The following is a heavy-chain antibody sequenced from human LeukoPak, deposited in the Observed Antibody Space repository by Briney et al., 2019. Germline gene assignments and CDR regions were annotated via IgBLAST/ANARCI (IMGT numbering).Heavy chain of an antibody. CDR3: ARGPSGSRSSRVRDMDV. Sequence: ASVKVSCKASGYTFTSYDINWVRQATGQGLEWMGWMNPNSGNTGYAQKFQGRVTITWNTSISTAFMDLSSLRSEDTAVYYCARGPSGSRSSRVRDMDVWGKGTTVTVS. J-gene: IGHJ6*03. CDR2: MNPNSGNT. V-gene: IGHV1-8*03. CDR1: GYTFTSYD. D-gene: IGHD6-13*01.